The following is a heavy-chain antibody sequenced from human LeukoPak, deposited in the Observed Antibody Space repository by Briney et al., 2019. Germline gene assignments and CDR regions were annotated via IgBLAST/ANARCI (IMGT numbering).Heavy chain of an antibody. CDR1: GFTFSGNW. CDR2: INGDGSST. Sequence: GGSLRLSCAASGFTFSGNWMNWVRQAPGKGLVWVSRINGDGSSTSYADSVKGRFTISRDNARNTLYLQMDSLRAEDTAVYYCASLGGITVTGPYDFDYWGQGTVVTVSS. D-gene: IGHD1-20*01. J-gene: IGHJ4*02. V-gene: IGHV3-74*01. CDR3: ASLGGITVTGPYDFDY.